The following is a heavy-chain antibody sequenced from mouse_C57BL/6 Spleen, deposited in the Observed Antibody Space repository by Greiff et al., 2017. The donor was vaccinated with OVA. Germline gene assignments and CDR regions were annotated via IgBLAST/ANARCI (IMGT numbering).Heavy chain of an antibody. CDR2: INPNNGGT. CDR3: ARSGYYYGSSYWYFDV. J-gene: IGHJ1*03. V-gene: IGHV1-18*01. CDR1: GYTFTDYN. Sequence: EVQLQQSGPELVKPGASVKIPCKASGYTFTDYNMDWVKQSHGKSLEWIGDINPNNGGTIYNQKFKGKATLTVDKSSSTAYMALRSLTSQHTAVYYCARSGYYYGSSYWYFDVWGTGTTVTVSS. D-gene: IGHD1-1*01.